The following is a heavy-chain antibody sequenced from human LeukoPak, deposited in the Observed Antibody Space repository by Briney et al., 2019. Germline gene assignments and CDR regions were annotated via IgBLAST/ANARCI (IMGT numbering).Heavy chain of an antibody. CDR3: AKPRLRYFDWLSSLDY. J-gene: IGHJ4*02. Sequence: GGSLRLSCAASGFSFSNYAMHWVRQAPGKGLEWVAIISFDESNKYYADSVKGRFTISRDNSKNTLYLQMNSLRAEDTAVYYCAKPRLRYFDWLSSLDYWGQGTLVTVSS. V-gene: IGHV3-30*04. D-gene: IGHD3-9*01. CDR2: ISFDESNK. CDR1: GFSFSNYA.